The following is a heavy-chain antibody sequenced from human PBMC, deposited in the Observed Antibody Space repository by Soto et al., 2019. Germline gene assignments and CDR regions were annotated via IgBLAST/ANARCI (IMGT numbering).Heavy chain of an antibody. J-gene: IGHJ4*02. D-gene: IGHD6-13*01. V-gene: IGHV3-23*01. CDR3: AKDPRPGYSSSWYDFDY. Sequence: GGSLRLSCAASGFTFSSYAMSWVRQAPGKGLEWVSAISGSGGSTYYADSVKGRFTISRDSSKNTLYLQMNSLRAEDTAVYYCAKDPRPGYSSSWYDFDYWGQGTLVTVSS. CDR1: GFTFSSYA. CDR2: ISGSGGST.